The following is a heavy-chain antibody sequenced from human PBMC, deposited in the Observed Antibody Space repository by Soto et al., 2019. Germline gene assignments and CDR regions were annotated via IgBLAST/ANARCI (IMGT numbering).Heavy chain of an antibody. CDR1: GYTFSNYG. J-gene: IGHJ4*02. Sequence: GASVKVSCKASGYTFSNYGVNWVRQVPGQGLEWLGYIMAYNNNPHYAQKFVGRVTMTADTSTSTAFLELRSLTSEDTAVYYCARGGMGKSYWTLDSWGQGTQVTVSS. CDR3: ARGGMGKSYWTLDS. V-gene: IGHV1-18*01. D-gene: IGHD1-26*01. CDR2: IMAYNNNP.